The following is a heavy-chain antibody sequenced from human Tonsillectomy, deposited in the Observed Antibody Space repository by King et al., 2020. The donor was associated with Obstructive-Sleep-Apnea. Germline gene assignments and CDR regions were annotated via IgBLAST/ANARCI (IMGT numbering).Heavy chain of an antibody. Sequence: EVQLVESGGVVIQPGGSLRLSCAASGFTFDDYAMHWVRQAPGRGLEWVSLITWYGDTTYYADSVKSRFTISRDNSKNSLYLQMNNLRPEDTAFYYCAKDFDTNDSRDYWGQGTLVTVSS. CDR3: AKDFDTNDSRDY. V-gene: IGHV3-43D*03. CDR1: GFTFDDYA. CDR2: ITWYGDTT. D-gene: IGHD2-8*01. J-gene: IGHJ4*02.